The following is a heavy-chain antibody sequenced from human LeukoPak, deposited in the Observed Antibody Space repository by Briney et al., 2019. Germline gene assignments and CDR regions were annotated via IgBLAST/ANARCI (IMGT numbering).Heavy chain of an antibody. J-gene: IGHJ4*02. CDR1: GGSISSSSYY. V-gene: IGHV4-39*01. CDR3: ARRGYYYDTSGYYYFDY. Sequence: SETLSLTCTVSGGSISSSSYYWAWVRQPPGKGLEWIGNINYSGSTHYSASLKSRVTISVDTSKNQFSLELSSVTAADTAVYYCARRGYYYDTSGYYYFDYWGQGTLVTVSS. CDR2: INYSGST. D-gene: IGHD3-22*01.